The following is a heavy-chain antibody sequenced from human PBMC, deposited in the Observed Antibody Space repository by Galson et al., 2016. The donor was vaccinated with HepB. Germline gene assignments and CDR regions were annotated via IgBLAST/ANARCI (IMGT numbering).Heavy chain of an antibody. D-gene: IGHD1-26*01. CDR3: AKSSSGATPRPNFDY. J-gene: IGHJ4*02. V-gene: IGHV3-23*01. Sequence: SLRLSCAAAGFTFSSNAMSWVRQAPGKGLEWVSALSGSGGSTYYADSVKGRFTISRDNSKSTLYLQMNSLRAEDTAVYYCAKSSSGATPRPNFDYWGQGTLVTVSS. CDR2: LSGSGGST. CDR1: GFTFSSNA.